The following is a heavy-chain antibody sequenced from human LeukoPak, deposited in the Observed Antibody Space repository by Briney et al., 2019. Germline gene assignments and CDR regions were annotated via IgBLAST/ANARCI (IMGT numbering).Heavy chain of an antibody. Sequence: SQTLSLTCAISGDSVSSSSVAWNWIRQSPSRGLEWLGRTYYRSKWYNDYAESVKSRITINADTSKNQFSLHLNSVTPEDTALYYCARTVIAAAGIDYWGQGTLVTVSS. CDR2: TYYRSKWYN. D-gene: IGHD6-13*01. J-gene: IGHJ4*02. V-gene: IGHV6-1*01. CDR3: ARTVIAAAGIDY. CDR1: GDSVSSSSVA.